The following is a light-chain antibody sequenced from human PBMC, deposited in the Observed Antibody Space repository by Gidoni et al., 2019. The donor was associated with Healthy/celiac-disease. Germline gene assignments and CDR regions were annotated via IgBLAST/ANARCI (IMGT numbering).Light chain of an antibody. CDR1: QSVSSN. CDR3: QQYNDWPGT. V-gene: IGKV3-15*01. CDR2: GAS. Sequence: EIVMTQSPATLSVSPGERATLSRRASQSVSSNLAWYQQKPGQAPRLLIDGASARATGIPARFSGSGSGTEFTLTFSSLQSEDFAVYYCQQYNDWPGTFGQGTKVEIK. J-gene: IGKJ1*01.